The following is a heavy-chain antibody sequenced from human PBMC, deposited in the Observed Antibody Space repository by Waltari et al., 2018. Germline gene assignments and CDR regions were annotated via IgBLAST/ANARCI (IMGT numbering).Heavy chain of an antibody. Sequence: QVQLQESGPGLVKPSQTLSLTCTVSGGSISSGGYYWSWIRQHPGKGLEWIGYIYYSGSTYYNPSIKSLVTRSVDTSKNQFTLKLSSVTAADTAVYDCARDSGGDRGNWYFDLWGRGTLVTVSS. D-gene: IGHD2-21*02. CDR2: IYYSGST. CDR3: ARDSGGDRGNWYFDL. CDR1: GGSISSGGYY. V-gene: IGHV4-31*01. J-gene: IGHJ2*01.